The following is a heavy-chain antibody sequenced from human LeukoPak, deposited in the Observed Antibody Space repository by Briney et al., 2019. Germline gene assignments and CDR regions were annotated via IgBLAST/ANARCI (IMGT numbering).Heavy chain of an antibody. CDR1: GFTFTDHY. D-gene: IGHD3-16*01. Sequence: ASLKVSCKASGFTFTDHYMHWVRQAAGQGLEWMGWINGKSGVTFYAQQFQDRITVTRDTSISTMYLELNRLTSADTAIYYCARDFDWGPDYWGPGTLVAVSS. CDR2: INGKSGVT. V-gene: IGHV1-2*02. J-gene: IGHJ4*02. CDR3: ARDFDWGPDY.